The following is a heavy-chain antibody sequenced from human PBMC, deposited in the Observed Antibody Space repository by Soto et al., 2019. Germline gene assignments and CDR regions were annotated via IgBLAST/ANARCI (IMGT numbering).Heavy chain of an antibody. Sequence: HPGGSLRLSCAASGFTFSSYGMHWVRQAPGKGLEWVAVISYDGSNKYYADSVKGRFTISRDNSKNTLYLQMNSLRAEDTAVYYCAKEYYYGSGSPFDYWGQGTLVTVSS. V-gene: IGHV3-30*18. D-gene: IGHD3-10*01. CDR2: ISYDGSNK. J-gene: IGHJ4*02. CDR1: GFTFSSYG. CDR3: AKEYYYGSGSPFDY.